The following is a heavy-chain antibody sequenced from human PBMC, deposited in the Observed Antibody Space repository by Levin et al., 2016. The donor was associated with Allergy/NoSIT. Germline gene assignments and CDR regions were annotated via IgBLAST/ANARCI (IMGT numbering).Heavy chain of an antibody. J-gene: IGHJ6*03. Sequence: VRQMPGKGLEWVANIKQDGSEKYYVDSVKGRFTISRDNAKNSLYLQMNSLRAEDTAVYYCSLSRYCSSTTLYYYYMDVWGKGTTVTVSS. V-gene: IGHV3-7*02. CDR2: IKQDGSEK. D-gene: IGHD2-2*01. CDR3: SLSRYCSSTTLYYYYMDV.